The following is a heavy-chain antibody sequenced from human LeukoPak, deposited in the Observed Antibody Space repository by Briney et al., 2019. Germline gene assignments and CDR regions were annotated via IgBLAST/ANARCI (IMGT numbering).Heavy chain of an antibody. V-gene: IGHV3-30*03. J-gene: IGHJ5*02. D-gene: IGHD6-19*01. CDR3: ARDYSSGLFDP. CDR2: ISYDGSNK. Sequence: GGSLRLSCAASGFTFNRYSMNWVRQAPGKGLEWVAVISYDGSNKYYADSVKGRFTISKDNSKNTLYLQMNSLRAEDTAVYYCARDYSSGLFDPWGQGTLVTVSS. CDR1: GFTFNRYS.